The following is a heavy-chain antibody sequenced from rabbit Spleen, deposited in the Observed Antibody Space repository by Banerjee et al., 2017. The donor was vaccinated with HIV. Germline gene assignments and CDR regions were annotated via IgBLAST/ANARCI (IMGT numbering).Heavy chain of an antibody. CDR3: ARYSDNTIYSL. D-gene: IGHD2-1*01. CDR2: IYTAGGST. CDR1: GFSFSDIYW. J-gene: IGHJ4*01. V-gene: IGHV1S47*01. Sequence: QEQLVESGGGLVQPEGSLTLTCTASGFSFSDIYWISWVRQAPGKGLEWIAYIYTAGGSTYYASWAKGRFTITRSTSLNTVTLQLNSLTAADTATYFCARYSDNTIYSLWGQGTLVTVS.